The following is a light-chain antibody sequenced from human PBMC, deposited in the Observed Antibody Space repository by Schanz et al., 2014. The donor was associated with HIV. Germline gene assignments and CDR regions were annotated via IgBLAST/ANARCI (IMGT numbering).Light chain of an antibody. Sequence: EIVLTQSPATLSLSPGERATLSCRASQSVSSSSLAWYQQKPGQSPRLLIYAASTRATGIPARFSGSGSGTEFTLTISSLQSEDFAVYYCQQFDNWPPWTFGQGTKVEFK. CDR2: AAS. CDR1: QSVSSS. CDR3: QQFDNWPPWT. J-gene: IGKJ1*01. V-gene: IGKV3D-15*01.